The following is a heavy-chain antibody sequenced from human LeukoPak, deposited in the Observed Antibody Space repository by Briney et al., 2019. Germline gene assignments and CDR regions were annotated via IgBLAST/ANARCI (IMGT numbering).Heavy chain of an antibody. CDR2: ISYDGSNK. J-gene: IGHJ3*02. CDR1: GFTFSSYA. CDR3: ARDYDSSGYYGPLGENEPDAFDI. V-gene: IGHV3-30-3*01. D-gene: IGHD3-22*01. Sequence: GRPLRLSCAASGFTFSSYAMHWVRQAPGKGLEWVAVISYDGSNKYYADSVKGRFTISRDNSKNTLYLQMNSLRAEDTAVYYCARDYDSSGYYGPLGENEPDAFDIWGQGTMVTVSS.